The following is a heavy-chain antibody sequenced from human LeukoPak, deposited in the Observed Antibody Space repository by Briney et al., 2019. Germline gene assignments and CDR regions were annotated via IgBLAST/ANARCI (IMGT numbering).Heavy chain of an antibody. V-gene: IGHV1-2*02. D-gene: IGHD2-2*01. Sequence: GASVKVSCKASGYTFTDYYMHWVRQAPGQGLEWMGWINPNRGDTNYAQKFQGRVTMTRDTSISTAYMELTRLRSDDTAVYYCARSVGYCSSSCYRPNWFDPWGQGTLVTVSS. CDR3: ARSVGYCSSSCYRPNWFDP. J-gene: IGHJ5*02. CDR2: INPNRGDT. CDR1: GYTFTDYY.